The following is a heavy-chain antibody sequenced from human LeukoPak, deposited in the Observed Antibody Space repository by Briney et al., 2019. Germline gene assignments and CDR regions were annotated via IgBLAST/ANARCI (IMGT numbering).Heavy chain of an antibody. CDR3: ARGRPYSASYYDSDY. J-gene: IGHJ4*02. Sequence: SETLSLTCSVSGGSISNYYWSWIRQPAGKGLEWIGRIYASGSTNHNPSLKSRVTMSVDTSENQFSLKLSSVTAAGTAMYYCARGRPYSASYYDSDYWGQGTLVTVSS. CDR1: GGSISNYY. CDR2: IYASGST. V-gene: IGHV4-4*07. D-gene: IGHD1-26*01.